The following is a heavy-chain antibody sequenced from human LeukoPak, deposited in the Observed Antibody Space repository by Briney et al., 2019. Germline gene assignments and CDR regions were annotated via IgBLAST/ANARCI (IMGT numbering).Heavy chain of an antibody. J-gene: IGHJ4*02. CDR3: ARERGYGDYPELYFDY. CDR1: GGSFSDYY. Sequence: SETLSLTCAVYGGSFSDYYWSWIRQHPGKGLEWIGYIYYSGSTYYNPSLKSRVTISVDTSKNQFSLKLSSVTAADTAVYYCARERGYGDYPELYFDYWGQGTLVTVSS. V-gene: IGHV4-31*11. D-gene: IGHD5-12*01. CDR2: IYYSGST.